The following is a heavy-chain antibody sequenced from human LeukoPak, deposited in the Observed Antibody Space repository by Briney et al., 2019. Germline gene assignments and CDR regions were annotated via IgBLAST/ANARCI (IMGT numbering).Heavy chain of an antibody. CDR1: GFTFSSYE. Sequence: GSLRLSCAASGFTFSSYEMNWVRQAPGKGLEWVSYISSSGSTIYYADSVKGRFTISRDNAKNSLYLQMNSLRAEDTAVYYCAKELYYYYYMDVWGEGTTVTVSS. CDR2: ISSSGSTI. V-gene: IGHV3-48*03. CDR3: AKELYYYYYMDV. J-gene: IGHJ6*03.